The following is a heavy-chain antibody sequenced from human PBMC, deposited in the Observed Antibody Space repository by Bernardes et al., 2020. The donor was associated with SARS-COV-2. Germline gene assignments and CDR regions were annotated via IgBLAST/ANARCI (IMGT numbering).Heavy chain of an antibody. Sequence: GGSLRLSCAASGFTFSTYEMNWVRQAPGKGLEWISYISSSGTTMYYADSVKGRFTISRDNAKNSLYLQMNSLRAEDTAFYYCARDPATVGDTWFDPWGQGTMVTVS. CDR2: ISSSGTTM. D-gene: IGHD2-21*01. V-gene: IGHV3-48*03. CDR1: GFTFSTYE. J-gene: IGHJ5*02. CDR3: ARDPATVGDTWFDP.